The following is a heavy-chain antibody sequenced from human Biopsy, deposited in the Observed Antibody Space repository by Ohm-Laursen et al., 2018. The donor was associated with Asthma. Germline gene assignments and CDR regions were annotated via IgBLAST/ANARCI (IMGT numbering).Heavy chain of an antibody. D-gene: IGHD4-17*01. Sequence: SETLSLTCAVSGGSVSSGNNSWTWIRQAPGKGLEWIGFVFWSGSTHYSRSLERRVSISIDTATNEFSMKLWSVTPADTAVYFCARVVSYGDIYFGIDVWGPGNTVVVS. J-gene: IGHJ6*02. CDR1: GGSVSSGNNS. CDR3: ARVVSYGDIYFGIDV. CDR2: VFWSGST. V-gene: IGHV4-61*01.